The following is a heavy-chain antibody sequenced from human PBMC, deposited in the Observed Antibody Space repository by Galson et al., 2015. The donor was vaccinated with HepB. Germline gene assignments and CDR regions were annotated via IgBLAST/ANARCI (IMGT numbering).Heavy chain of an antibody. Sequence: TLSLTCTVSGGAICSGGYYWSWIRQHPGKGLEWIAFIFYTGNSYYNPSLKSRVTISVDTSKNQFSLKLNSVTAADTAVYCCARDPSSNSNGMDVWGQGTMVTVSS. D-gene: IGHD6-6*01. CDR3: ARDPSSNSNGMDV. J-gene: IGHJ6*02. CDR1: GGAICSGGYY. V-gene: IGHV4-31*03. CDR2: IFYTGNS.